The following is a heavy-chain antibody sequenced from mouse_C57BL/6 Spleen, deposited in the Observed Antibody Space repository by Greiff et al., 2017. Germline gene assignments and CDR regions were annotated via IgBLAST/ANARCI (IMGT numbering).Heavy chain of an antibody. Sequence: EVQLKESGPELVKPGASVKISCKASGYSFTDYNMNWVKQSNGKSLEWIGVINPNYGTTSYNQKFKGKATLTVDQSSSTAYMQLNSLTSEDSAVYNGARGGSDGYYVVYWGQGTTLTVSS. CDR3: ARGGSDGYYVVY. D-gene: IGHD2-3*01. CDR1: GYSFTDYN. CDR2: INPNYGTT. V-gene: IGHV1-39*01. J-gene: IGHJ2*01.